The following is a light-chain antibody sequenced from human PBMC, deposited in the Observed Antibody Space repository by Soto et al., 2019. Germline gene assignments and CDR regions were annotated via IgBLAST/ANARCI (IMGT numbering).Light chain of an antibody. J-gene: IGLJ3*02. CDR3: LSYTTSSTWV. CDR1: SSDVGRYNY. CDR2: DVA. Sequence: QPVLTQPASVSGSPGQSITISCTGTSSDVGRYNYVSWYQQLPGKAPKVIIYDVAERPSGVSNRFSGSKSGNTASLSISGLQAEDEADYYCLSYTTSSTWVFGGGTKVTVL. V-gene: IGLV2-14*03.